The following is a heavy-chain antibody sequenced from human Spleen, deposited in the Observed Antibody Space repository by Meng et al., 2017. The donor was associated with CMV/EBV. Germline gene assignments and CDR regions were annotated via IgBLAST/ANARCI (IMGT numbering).Heavy chain of an antibody. CDR3: ARDPIVIVSAAIGTPSDY. D-gene: IGHD2-2*02. CDR2: IYYSGST. Sequence: SETLSLTCTVSGASISSSTYYWGWIRQPPGKGLEWIGSIYYSGSTYYNPSLKSRLTISVDTSKNQFSLKLSSVTAADTAVYYCARDPIVIVSAAIGTPSDYWGQGTLVTVSS. CDR1: GASISSSTYY. V-gene: IGHV4-39*07. J-gene: IGHJ4*02.